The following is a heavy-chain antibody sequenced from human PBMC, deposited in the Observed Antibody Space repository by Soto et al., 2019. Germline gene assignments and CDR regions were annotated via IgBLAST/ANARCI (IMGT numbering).Heavy chain of an antibody. CDR1: GGSNIRDGYY. CDR2: ISYSGSS. V-gene: IGHV4-31*03. Sequence: SETLSLTCTVSGGSNIRDGYYWSWIRQHPGKGLEWIAYISYSGSSYSNPSLKSRVTISADTSKNQFSLRLTSVAAADTAVYFCARATPAGSADFWGQGTLVTVSS. J-gene: IGHJ4*02. D-gene: IGHD2-2*01. CDR3: ARATPAGSADF.